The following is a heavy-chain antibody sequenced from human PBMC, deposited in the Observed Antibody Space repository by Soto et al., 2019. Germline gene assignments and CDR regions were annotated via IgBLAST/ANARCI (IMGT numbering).Heavy chain of an antibody. D-gene: IGHD6-19*01. V-gene: IGHV3-13*04. J-gene: IGHJ3*02. CDR1: GFTFSSYD. CDR3: ARDMSSGGAFDI. Sequence: EVQLVESGGGLVQPGGSLRLSCAASGFTFSSYDMHWVRQATGKGLEWVSAIGTAGDTYYPGSVKGRFTISRENAKNSLYLQMNSLRAGDTVVYYCARDMSSGGAFDIWGQGTMVTVSS. CDR2: IGTAGDT.